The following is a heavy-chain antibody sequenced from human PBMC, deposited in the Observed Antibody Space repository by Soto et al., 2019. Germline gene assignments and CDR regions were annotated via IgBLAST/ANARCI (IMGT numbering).Heavy chain of an antibody. CDR3: ARTARGYSYGYADY. Sequence: QVQLVQSGAEVKKPGASVKVSCKASGYTFINYGVTWVRQAPGQGLEWMGWISAYNGNTNYAQKLQGRVTMTTDTPXSTAYMELRSLRSDDTAMYYCARTARGYSYGYADYWGQGTLVTVSS. J-gene: IGHJ4*02. CDR1: GYTFINYG. CDR2: ISAYNGNT. V-gene: IGHV1-18*01. D-gene: IGHD5-18*01.